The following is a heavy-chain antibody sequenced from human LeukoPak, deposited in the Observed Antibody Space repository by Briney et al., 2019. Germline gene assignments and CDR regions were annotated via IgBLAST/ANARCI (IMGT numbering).Heavy chain of an antibody. V-gene: IGHV4-38-2*02. Sequence: SETLSLTCTVSGYSISSGYYWGWIRQPPGKGLEWIGSIYHSGSTYYNPSLKSRVTISVDTSKNQFSLKLSSVTAADTAVYYCARGSRRFYDSSGPEDYWGQGTLVTVSS. J-gene: IGHJ4*02. CDR3: ARGSRRFYDSSGPEDY. CDR1: GYSISSGYY. CDR2: IYHSGST. D-gene: IGHD3-22*01.